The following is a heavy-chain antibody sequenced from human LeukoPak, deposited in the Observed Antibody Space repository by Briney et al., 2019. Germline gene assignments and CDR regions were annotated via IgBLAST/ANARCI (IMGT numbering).Heavy chain of an antibody. Sequence: SQTLSLTCALSGDSVSSNSAAWNWIRQSPSRGLEWLGRTYYRSKWYNDYAVSVKSRITINPDTSKNQFSLQLNSVTPEDTAVYYCARGEAIFGVVPKLYGMDVWGQGTTVTVSS. D-gene: IGHD3-3*01. CDR1: GDSVSSNSAA. CDR3: ARGEAIFGVVPKLYGMDV. CDR2: TYYRSKWYN. V-gene: IGHV6-1*01. J-gene: IGHJ6*02.